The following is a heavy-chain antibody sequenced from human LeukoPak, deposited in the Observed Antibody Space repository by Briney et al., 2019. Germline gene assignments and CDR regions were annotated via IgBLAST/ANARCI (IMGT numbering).Heavy chain of an antibody. CDR2: IIPIFGTA. CDR3: GFCPRDSNYRRAKGYYSYYYGMDV. J-gene: IGHJ6*02. D-gene: IGHD4-11*01. CDR1: GYTLTELS. Sequence: SVRVSCKVSGYTLTELSMHWVRQAPGQGLEWMGGIIPIFGTANYAQRFQGRVTITADECTSTPCMELSSLTSADTAVYYCGFCPRDSNYRRAKGYYSYYYGMDVWGQGTTVTVSS. V-gene: IGHV1-69*13.